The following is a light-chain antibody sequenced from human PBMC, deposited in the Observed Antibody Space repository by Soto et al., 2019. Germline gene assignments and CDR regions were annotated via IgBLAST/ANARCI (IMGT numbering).Light chain of an antibody. CDR1: NSDVGHYDY. Sequence: QSVLTQSASVSGPPGQSITISCTGTNSDVGHYDYVSWYQQHPGKAPKLMIYEVSNRPSGVSSRFSGSKSGNTASLTISELQAEDEADYFCSSYTTASTVVFGTGTKLTVL. V-gene: IGLV2-14*01. CDR2: EVS. CDR3: SSYTTASTVV. J-gene: IGLJ1*01.